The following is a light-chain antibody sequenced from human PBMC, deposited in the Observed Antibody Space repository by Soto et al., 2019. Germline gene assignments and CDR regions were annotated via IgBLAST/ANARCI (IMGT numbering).Light chain of an antibody. CDR1: QTVTTD. CDR3: QQCYSTGPWT. Sequence: EIVMTKSPVTLSVSPGARATLSCRASQTVTTDLAWYQQKPGQAPRLVIYDIFTRATGVPTRISGSGSGTDFTLTISTLQPEDFATYYCQQCYSTGPWTFGQGTKVDI. J-gene: IGKJ1*01. CDR2: DIF. V-gene: IGKV3D-15*01.